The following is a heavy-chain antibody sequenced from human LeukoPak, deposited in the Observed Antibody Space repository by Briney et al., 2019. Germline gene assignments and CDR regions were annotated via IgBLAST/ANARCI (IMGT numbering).Heavy chain of an antibody. CDR2: IKQDGSEK. J-gene: IGHJ4*02. Sequence: GGALRLSCAASGFTFSSYGMSWVRQAPGKGLEWVANIKQDGSEKYYVDSVKGRFTISRDNAKNSLYLQMNSLRAEDTAVYYCAREEHGYYTFDYWGQGTLVTVSS. CDR1: GFTFSSYG. V-gene: IGHV3-7*01. CDR3: AREEHGYYTFDY. D-gene: IGHD3-3*01.